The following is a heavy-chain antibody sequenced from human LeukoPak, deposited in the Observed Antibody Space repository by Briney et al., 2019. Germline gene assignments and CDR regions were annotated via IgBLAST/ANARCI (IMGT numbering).Heavy chain of an antibody. D-gene: IGHD5-12*01. Sequence: GSSVKVSCKASGGTFSSYAISWVRQAPGQGLEWMGGIIPIFGTANYAQKFQGRVTITTDESTSTAYMELSSLRSEDTAVYYCARVLVGGYDDYPDQIDYYYYYMDVWGKGTTVTVSS. CDR2: IIPIFGTA. J-gene: IGHJ6*03. CDR1: GGTFSSYA. CDR3: ARVLVGGYDDYPDQIDYYYYYMDV. V-gene: IGHV1-69*05.